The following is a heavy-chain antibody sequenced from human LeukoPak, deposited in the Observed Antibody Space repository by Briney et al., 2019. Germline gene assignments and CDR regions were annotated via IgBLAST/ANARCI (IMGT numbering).Heavy chain of an antibody. D-gene: IGHD3-3*01. Sequence: LTGGSLRLSCAASGFTFSSYGMHWVRQAPGKGLEWVAFIRYDGSNKYYADSVKGRFIISRDNSKNTLYLQMNSLRAEDTAVYYCAKERRGSYVLRFLEWSTPDHWGQGTLVTVSS. CDR2: IRYDGSNK. CDR3: AKERRGSYVLRFLEWSTPDH. CDR1: GFTFSSYG. J-gene: IGHJ4*02. V-gene: IGHV3-30*02.